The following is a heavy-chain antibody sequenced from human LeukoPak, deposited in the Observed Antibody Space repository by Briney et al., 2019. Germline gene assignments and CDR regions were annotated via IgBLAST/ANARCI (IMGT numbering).Heavy chain of an antibody. J-gene: IGHJ4*02. Sequence: SQTLSLTCAISGDSVSTNNACWNWIRQSPSRGLEWLGRTYYSSNWYKGYAVSVISRITINPDTSKNQFSLQLNSVTPEDTAVYYCSRGWLQQGFDYWGQGTLVTVSS. CDR2: TYYSSNWYK. CDR1: GDSVSTNNAC. D-gene: IGHD5-24*01. CDR3: SRGWLQQGFDY. V-gene: IGHV6-1*01.